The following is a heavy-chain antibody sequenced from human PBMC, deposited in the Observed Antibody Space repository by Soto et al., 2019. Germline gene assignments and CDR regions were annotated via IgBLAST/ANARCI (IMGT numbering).Heavy chain of an antibody. CDR2: ISYDGSNK. J-gene: IGHJ5*02. CDR1: GFTFSSYG. CDR3: AKDRPGTTGTTLNWFDP. D-gene: IGHD1-1*01. V-gene: IGHV3-30*18. Sequence: GGSLRLSCAASGFTFSSYGMHWVRQAPGKGLEWVAVISYDGSNKYYADSVKGRFTISRDNSKNTLYLQMNSLRAEDTAVYYCAKDRPGTTGTTLNWFDPWGQGTLVTSPQ.